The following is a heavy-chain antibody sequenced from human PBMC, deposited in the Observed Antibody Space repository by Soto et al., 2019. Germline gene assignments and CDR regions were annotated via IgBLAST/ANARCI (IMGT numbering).Heavy chain of an antibody. V-gene: IGHV1-69*02. J-gene: IGHJ4*02. D-gene: IGHD6-13*01. CDR2: IIPILGIA. CDR1: GGTFSSYT. Sequence: SVKVSCKASGGTFSSYTISWVRQAPGQGLEWMGRIIPILGIANYAQKFQGRVTITADKSTSTAYMELSGPRSEDTAVYYCWTENSSDEQASKFDYWGQGTLVTVSS. CDR3: WTENSSDEQASKFDY.